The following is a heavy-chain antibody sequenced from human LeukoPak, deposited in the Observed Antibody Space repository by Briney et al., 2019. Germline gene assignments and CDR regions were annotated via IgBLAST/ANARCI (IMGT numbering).Heavy chain of an antibody. CDR1: GFTFSSYA. J-gene: IGHJ5*02. CDR3: ANPLWQQPEHNWFDP. CDR2: ISGSGGST. V-gene: IGHV3-23*01. Sequence: GGSLRLSCAASGFTFSSYALSWVRQAPGKGLEWVSLISGSGGSTYYADSVKGRFTISRDNSKNTLYLQMNSLRAEDTGVYYCANPLWQQPEHNWFDPWGQGTLVAVSS. D-gene: IGHD6-13*01.